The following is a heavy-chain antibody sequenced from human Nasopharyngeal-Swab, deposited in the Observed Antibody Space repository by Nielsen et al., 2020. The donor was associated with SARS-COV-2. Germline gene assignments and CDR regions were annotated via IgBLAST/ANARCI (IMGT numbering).Heavy chain of an antibody. CDR2: IDWDDDK. D-gene: IGHD3-3*01. CDR3: ARIQCDFWSGYYFEY. Sequence: SGPTLVKPTQTLTLTCTFSGFSLSTSGMCVSWIRQPPGKALEWLARIDWDDDKYYSTSLKTRLTISKDTSKNQVVLTMTNVDPVDTATYYCARIQCDFWSGYYFEYWGQGTLVTVSS. CDR1: GFSLSTSGMC. J-gene: IGHJ4*02. V-gene: IGHV2-70*11.